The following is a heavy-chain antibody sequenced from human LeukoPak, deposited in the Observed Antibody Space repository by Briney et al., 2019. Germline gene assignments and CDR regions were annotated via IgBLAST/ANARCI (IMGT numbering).Heavy chain of an antibody. Sequence: SVKVSCKASGGTFSSYAISWVRQAPGQGLDWMGRIIPFFGTASYAQKFQGRVTITTDESTSTAYMELSSLRSEDTAVYYCASSIFGVVQTPYYYYYMDVWGKGTTVTVSS. CDR2: IIPFFGTA. V-gene: IGHV1-69*05. CDR3: ASSIFGVVQTPYYYYYMDV. D-gene: IGHD3-3*01. J-gene: IGHJ6*03. CDR1: GGTFSSYA.